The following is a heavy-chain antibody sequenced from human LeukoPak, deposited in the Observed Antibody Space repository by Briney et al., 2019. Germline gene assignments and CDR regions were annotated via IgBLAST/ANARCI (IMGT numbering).Heavy chain of an antibody. J-gene: IGHJ6*02. CDR3: ARHLWSIADYYYGMDV. CDR1: GFTFSSYA. D-gene: IGHD6-6*01. Sequence: GGSLRLSCAASGFTFSSYAMSWVHQAPGKGLEWVSAISGSGGSTYYADSVKGRFTISRDNSKNTLYLQMNSLRAEDTAVYYCARHLWSIADYYYGMDVWGQGTTVTVSS. V-gene: IGHV3-23*01. CDR2: ISGSGGST.